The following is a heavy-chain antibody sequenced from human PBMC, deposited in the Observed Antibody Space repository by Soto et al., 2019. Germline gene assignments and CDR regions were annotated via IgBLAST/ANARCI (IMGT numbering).Heavy chain of an antibody. Sequence: QVQLQQWRAGLLKPSETLSLTCAVYGGSFSGYYWSWIRQPPGKGLEWIGEINHSGSTNYNPSLKSRVTISVDTSKNQFSLKLSSVTAADTAVYYCARGYCTNGVCYRGFDYWGQGTLVTVSS. CDR2: INHSGST. D-gene: IGHD2-8*01. V-gene: IGHV4-34*01. CDR1: GGSFSGYY. J-gene: IGHJ4*02. CDR3: ARGYCTNGVCYRGFDY.